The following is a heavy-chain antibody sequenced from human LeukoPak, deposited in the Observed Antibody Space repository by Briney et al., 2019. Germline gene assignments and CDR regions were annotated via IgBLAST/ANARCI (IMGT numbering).Heavy chain of an antibody. Sequence: SETLSLTCTVSGGSIRGYYWTWIRQPPGKGLEWVGYVYYSGSTNYNPSLKSRVTISVDTSINQFSLNLSSVTAADTAVYYCARYDSGWFYFGFWGQGTLVTVSS. CDR1: GGSIRGYY. V-gene: IGHV4-59*01. CDR2: VYYSGST. J-gene: IGHJ4*02. CDR3: ARYDSGWFYFGF. D-gene: IGHD6-19*01.